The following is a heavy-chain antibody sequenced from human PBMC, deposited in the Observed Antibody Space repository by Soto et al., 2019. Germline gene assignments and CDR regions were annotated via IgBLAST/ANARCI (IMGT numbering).Heavy chain of an antibody. V-gene: IGHV4-31*03. J-gene: IGHJ5*02. CDR2: IYYSGST. Sequence: QVQLQESGPGLVKPSQTLSLTCTVSGGSISSGGYYWSWIRQHPGKGLEWIGYIYYSGSTYYNPSLTRRVTISVDPSKTQFPLKLSSVTAAATAVYYCAREGGPSSWNNNWFDPWGPGTLVTVSS. CDR1: GGSISSGGYY. CDR3: AREGGPSSWNNNWFDP. D-gene: IGHD6-13*01.